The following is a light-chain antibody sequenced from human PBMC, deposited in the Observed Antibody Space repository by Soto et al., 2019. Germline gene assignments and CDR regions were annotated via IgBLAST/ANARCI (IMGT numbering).Light chain of an antibody. Sequence: QSVLTQPASVSGSPGQSITISCTGTSSDVGSYKLVSWYQQHPGKAPKLMISEVSKRPSGISDRFSGSKSGSTASLTISGLQAEDEADYYCCSYAGTSTHTVFGGGTQLNVL. CDR1: SSDVGSYKL. CDR3: CSYAGTSTHTV. CDR2: EVS. V-gene: IGLV2-23*02. J-gene: IGLJ7*01.